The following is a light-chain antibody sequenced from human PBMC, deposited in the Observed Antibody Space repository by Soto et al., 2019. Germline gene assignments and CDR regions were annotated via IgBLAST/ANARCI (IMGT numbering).Light chain of an antibody. V-gene: IGKV3-11*01. CDR3: QQRRCWPPTIT. Sequence: MVVTQPPATLSLSPAEGATLSGRPSQSVSRNYLAWYQQKPGQTPRLLIYDTSTRATGVPARFSGSGSGTDFTLTISSLEPEDFAVYYCQQRRCWPPTITFGQGTRLEI. CDR2: DTS. CDR1: QSVSRNY. J-gene: IGKJ5*01.